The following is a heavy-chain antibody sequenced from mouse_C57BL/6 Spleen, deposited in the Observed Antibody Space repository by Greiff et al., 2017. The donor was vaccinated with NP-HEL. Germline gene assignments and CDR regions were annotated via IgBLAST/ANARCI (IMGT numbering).Heavy chain of an antibody. V-gene: IGHV1-12*01. D-gene: IGHD1-1*01. CDR2: IYPGNGDT. J-gene: IGHJ4*01. CDR3: ASPRAYGSSPYAMDY. Sequence: QVQLQQSGAELVRPGASVKMSCKASGYTFTSYNMHWVKQTPRQGLEWIGAIYPGNGDTSYNQKFKGKATLTVDKSSSTAYMQLSSLTSEDSAVYFCASPRAYGSSPYAMDYWGQGTSVTVSS. CDR1: GYTFTSYN.